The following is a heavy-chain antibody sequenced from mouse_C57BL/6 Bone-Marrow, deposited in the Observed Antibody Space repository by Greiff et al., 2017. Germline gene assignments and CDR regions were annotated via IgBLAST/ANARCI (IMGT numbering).Heavy chain of an antibody. CDR1: GFTFSSYA. J-gene: IGHJ4*01. V-gene: IGHV5-9-1*02. Sequence: EVMLVESGEGLVKPGGSLKLSCAASGFTFSSYAMSWVRQTPEKRLEWVAYISSGGDYIYYADTVKGRFTNSRDNARNTLYLQMSSLKSEDTAMYYCTRDHHGSSYDYAMDYWGQGTSVTVSS. D-gene: IGHD1-1*01. CDR3: TRDHHGSSYDYAMDY. CDR2: ISSGGDYI.